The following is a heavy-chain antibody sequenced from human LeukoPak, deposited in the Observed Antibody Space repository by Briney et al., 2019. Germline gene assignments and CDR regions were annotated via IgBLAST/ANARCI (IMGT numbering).Heavy chain of an antibody. CDR3: AKIIAFGVATSGGY. CDR1: GFTFSSYG. V-gene: IGHV3-30*18. Sequence: GGSLRLSCAASGFTFSSYGMHWVRQAPGKGLEWVAVISYDGSNKYYADSVKGRFTISRDNSKNTLYLQMNSLRAEDTAVYYCAKIIAFGVATSGGYWGQGTLVTVSS. D-gene: IGHD3-3*01. CDR2: ISYDGSNK. J-gene: IGHJ4*02.